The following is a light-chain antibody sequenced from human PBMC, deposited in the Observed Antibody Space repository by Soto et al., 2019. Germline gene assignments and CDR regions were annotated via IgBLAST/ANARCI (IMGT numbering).Light chain of an antibody. CDR3: MQALQTPRFT. J-gene: IGKJ3*01. CDR2: LGS. CDR1: QSLLHSNGYNY. Sequence: DIVMTQSPLSLPVTPGEPASISCRSSQSLLHSNGYNYLDWYLQKPGQSPQLQIYLGSNRASGVPDRFSGSGSGTDFTLKISRVEAEDVGVYYCMQALQTPRFTFGPGTKVDIK. V-gene: IGKV2-28*01.